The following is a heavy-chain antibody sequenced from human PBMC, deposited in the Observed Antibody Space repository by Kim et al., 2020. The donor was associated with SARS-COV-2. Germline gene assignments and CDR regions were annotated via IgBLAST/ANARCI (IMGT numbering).Heavy chain of an antibody. V-gene: IGHV3-74*01. Sequence: DSVKGRFTICRDNAKNTLYLQMNSLRAEDTAVYYCARPGVGHRSYYYMDVWGKGTTVTVSS. J-gene: IGHJ6*03. CDR3: ARPGVGHRSYYYMDV. D-gene: IGHD7-27*01.